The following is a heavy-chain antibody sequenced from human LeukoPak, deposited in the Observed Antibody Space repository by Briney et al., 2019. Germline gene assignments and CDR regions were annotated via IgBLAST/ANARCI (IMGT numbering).Heavy chain of an antibody. D-gene: IGHD3-3*01. J-gene: IGHJ4*02. CDR3: AKERGRITIFGVGAANFDF. Sequence: GGSLRLSCAASGFTFSSYGMHWVRQAPGKGLEWVALISYDGNTQYYAESVKGRFTISRDTHKNTVYLEMNSLRPEDTAAYYCAKERGRITIFGVGAANFDFWGQGAMVTVSS. CDR1: GFTFSSYG. V-gene: IGHV3-30*18. CDR2: ISYDGNTQ.